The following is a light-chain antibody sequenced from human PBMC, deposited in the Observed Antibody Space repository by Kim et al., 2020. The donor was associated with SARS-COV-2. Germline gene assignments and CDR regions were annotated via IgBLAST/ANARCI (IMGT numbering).Light chain of an antibody. V-gene: IGKV3-15*01. J-gene: IGKJ4*01. CDR1: QSIYTN. CDR3: QHYKNWLAFT. CDR2: GAS. Sequence: EIVMTQSPATLSVSPGDRVTLSCRASQSIYTNLAWYQQRPGQAPRLLIYGASTRATAIPARFSGSGSGTEFTLTISSLQSEDFAVYYCQHYKNWLAFTFGGGPKVDIK.